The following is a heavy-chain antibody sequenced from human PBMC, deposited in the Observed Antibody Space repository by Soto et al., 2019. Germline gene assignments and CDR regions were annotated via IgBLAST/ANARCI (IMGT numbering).Heavy chain of an antibody. J-gene: IGHJ4*02. Sequence: QVQLVQSGAEVRPPGASVKVSCKASVSSFTTYGMSWVRQAPGQGLEYMGWINGYGHGAKYVQKFQGRVTITADESTSTASMELSSLKSDDTAVYYCATGGRGYSSAPRFYFEFWGQGTLVTVSS. CDR2: INGYGHGA. D-gene: IGHD5-18*01. CDR3: ATGGRGYSSAPRFYFEF. CDR1: VSSFTTYG. V-gene: IGHV1-18*01.